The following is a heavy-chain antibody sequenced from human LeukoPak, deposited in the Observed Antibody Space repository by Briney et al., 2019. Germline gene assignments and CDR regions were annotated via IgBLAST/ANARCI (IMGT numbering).Heavy chain of an antibody. Sequence: SETLSLTCTVSDGAIAGYSWSWIRQPPGKGLEWIGEINHSGSTNYNPSLKSRVTISVDTSKNQFSLKLSSVTVADTAVYYCARDRGRGNWFDPWGQGTLVTVSS. D-gene: IGHD3-10*01. CDR2: INHSGST. V-gene: IGHV4-34*01. CDR1: DGAIAGYS. J-gene: IGHJ5*02. CDR3: ARDRGRGNWFDP.